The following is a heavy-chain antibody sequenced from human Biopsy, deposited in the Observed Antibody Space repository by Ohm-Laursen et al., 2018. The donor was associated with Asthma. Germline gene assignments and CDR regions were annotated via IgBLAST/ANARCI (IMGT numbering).Heavy chain of an antibody. Sequence: TLSLTCDVYPGSFSGFFWTWIRQSPGKGLEWIGETNEKGVTNNNPSLKSRVIISIDTYWNRVSLKLTSVTAADTAVYYCARGPELDVWGQGTTVTVSS. J-gene: IGHJ6*02. CDR1: PGSFSGFF. CDR2: TNEKGVT. V-gene: IGHV4-34*01. CDR3: ARGPELDV.